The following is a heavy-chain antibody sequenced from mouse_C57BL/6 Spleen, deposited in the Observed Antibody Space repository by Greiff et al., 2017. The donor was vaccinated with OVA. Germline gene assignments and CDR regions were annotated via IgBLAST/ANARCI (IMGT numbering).Heavy chain of an antibody. Sequence: VQLQQPGAELVKPGASVKMSCKASGYTFTSYWITWVKQRPGQGLEWIGDIYPGSGSTNYNEKFKSKATLTVDTSSSTAYMQLSSLTSEDSAVYYCARTIYYSNYYFDYWGQGTTLTVSS. V-gene: IGHV1-55*01. CDR2: IYPGSGST. D-gene: IGHD2-5*01. CDR1: GYTFTSYW. J-gene: IGHJ2*01. CDR3: ARTIYYSNYYFDY.